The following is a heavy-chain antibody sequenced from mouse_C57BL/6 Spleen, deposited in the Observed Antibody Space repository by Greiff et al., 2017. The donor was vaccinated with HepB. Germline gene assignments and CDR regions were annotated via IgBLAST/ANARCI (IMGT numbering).Heavy chain of an antibody. J-gene: IGHJ3*01. CDR3: ARGDFAY. CDR2: IDPSDSYT. CDR1: GYTFTSYW. Sequence: VQLQQPGAELVRPGTSVKLSCKASGYTFTSYWMHWVKQRPGQGLEWIGVIDPSDSYTNYNQKFKGKATLTVDTSSSTAYMQLSSLTSEDSAVYYCARGDFAYWGQGTLVTVSA. V-gene: IGHV1-59*01.